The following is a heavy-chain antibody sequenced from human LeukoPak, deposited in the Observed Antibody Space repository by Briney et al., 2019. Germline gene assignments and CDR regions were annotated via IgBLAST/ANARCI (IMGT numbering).Heavy chain of an antibody. CDR3: ARVLYETLTFDY. D-gene: IGHD3-3*01. CDR1: GFTFSDYY. CDR2: ISSSGSTI. Sequence: GGTLRLSCAASGFTFSDYYMSWIRQAPGKGPEWVSYISSSGSTIYYADSVKGRFTISRDNAKNSLYLQMNSLRAEDTAVYYCARVLYETLTFDYWGQGTLVTVSS. V-gene: IGHV3-11*01. J-gene: IGHJ4*02.